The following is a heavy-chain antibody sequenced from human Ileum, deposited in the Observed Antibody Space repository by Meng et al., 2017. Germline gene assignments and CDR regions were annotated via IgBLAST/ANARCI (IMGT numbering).Heavy chain of an antibody. J-gene: IGHJ4*02. CDR3: ASGNSKWEPFDY. CDR1: GGSISGSSYY. D-gene: IGHD1-26*01. V-gene: IGHV4-61*01. CDR2: IYYSGST. Sequence: QLQLQESGPGLVRPSETLSLTCTVSGGSISGSSYYWSWIRQPPGKGLEWIGYIYYSGSTNYNPSLKSRVTISVDTSKNQFSLKLSSVTAADTAVYYCASGNSKWEPFDYWGQGTLVTVSS.